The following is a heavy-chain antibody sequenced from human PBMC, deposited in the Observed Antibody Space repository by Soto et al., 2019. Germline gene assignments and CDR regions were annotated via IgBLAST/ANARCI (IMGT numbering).Heavy chain of an antibody. CDR1: GGTFTEYA. V-gene: IGHV1-69*13. CDR2: IIPIFRSS. J-gene: IGHJ4*02. Sequence: GSSVKAACKASGGTFTEYAFSWVRKALGQGLEWMGGIIPIFRSSNFAQKFQGRLTIFADASAGTAYMELSSLRSDDTAIYYCAKDVGFQQHLFVFDLWGQGTLVTVSS. D-gene: IGHD6-13*01. CDR3: AKDVGFQQHLFVFDL.